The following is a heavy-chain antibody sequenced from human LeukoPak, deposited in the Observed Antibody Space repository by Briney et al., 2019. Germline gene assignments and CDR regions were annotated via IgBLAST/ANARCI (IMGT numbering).Heavy chain of an antibody. J-gene: IGHJ6*03. Sequence: KPSETLSLTCAVYGGSFSGYYWSWIRQPPGKGLEWIWGINHRGSTNYNPSLKSRVTISVDTSKNQFSLKLSSVTAADTAVYYCARGADSYCTNGVCYLYYYYYMDVWGKGTTVTVSS. CDR2: INHRGST. CDR1: GGSFSGYY. D-gene: IGHD2-8*01. CDR3: ARGADSYCTNGVCYLYYYYYMDV. V-gene: IGHV4-34*01.